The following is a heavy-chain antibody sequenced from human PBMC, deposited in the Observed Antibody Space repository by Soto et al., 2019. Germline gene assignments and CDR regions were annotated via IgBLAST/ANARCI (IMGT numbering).Heavy chain of an antibody. CDR3: VRGGAFKIDY. Sequence: EVQLVESGGRLVQPGGSLRLSCAASGFTLSSYSMNWARQAPGKGLEWVSYISSSSSTIYYADSVKGRFTISRDYAKNSLYLQMNSLRDEDTAVYYCVRGGAFKIDYWGQGTLVTVSS. CDR1: GFTLSSYS. CDR2: ISSSSSTI. V-gene: IGHV3-48*02. D-gene: IGHD3-16*01. J-gene: IGHJ4*02.